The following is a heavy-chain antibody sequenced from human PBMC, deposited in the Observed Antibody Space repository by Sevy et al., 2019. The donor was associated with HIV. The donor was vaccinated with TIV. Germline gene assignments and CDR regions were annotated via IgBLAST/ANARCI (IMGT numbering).Heavy chain of an antibody. D-gene: IGHD6-13*01. Sequence: SETLSLTCTVSGDSISGYYWSWIRQPPGKGLEWIGYFFYSGSTNYNPSLKSRVTISVDRTRNQVSLKVRSVTAADTAVYYCARGIAAPRGMDFWGQGTTVTVSS. CDR3: ARGIAAPRGMDF. J-gene: IGHJ6*01. CDR2: FFYSGST. V-gene: IGHV4-59*01. CDR1: GDSISGYY.